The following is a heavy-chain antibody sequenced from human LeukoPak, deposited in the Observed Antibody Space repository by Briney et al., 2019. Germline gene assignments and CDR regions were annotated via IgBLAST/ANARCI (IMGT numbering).Heavy chain of an antibody. D-gene: IGHD6-13*01. CDR2: IRYDGSNK. J-gene: IGHJ4*02. Sequence: GGSLRLSCAASGFISSSYGMHWVRQAPGKGLEWVAFIRYDGSNKYYADSVKGRFTISRDNFKNTLYLQMNSLRAEDTAVYYCARVPAAAGTVPDDYWGQGTLVTVSS. CDR3: ARVPAAAGTVPDDY. CDR1: GFISSSYG. V-gene: IGHV3-30*02.